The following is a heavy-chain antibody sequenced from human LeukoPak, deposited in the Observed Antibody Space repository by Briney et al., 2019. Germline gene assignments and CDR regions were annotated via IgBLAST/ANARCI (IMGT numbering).Heavy chain of an antibody. Sequence: AETLSLTCTVSGGSISSYYWSWIRQPPGKGLEWIGYIYYSGSTNYNHSLKSRVTISVDTSKNQFSLKLSAVTAADTAVYCCARILECSGGSCYSGYYYYYMDVWGKGTTVTVSS. CDR2: IYYSGST. CDR1: GGSISSYY. CDR3: ARILECSGGSCYSGYYYYYMDV. V-gene: IGHV4-59*01. J-gene: IGHJ6*03. D-gene: IGHD2-15*01.